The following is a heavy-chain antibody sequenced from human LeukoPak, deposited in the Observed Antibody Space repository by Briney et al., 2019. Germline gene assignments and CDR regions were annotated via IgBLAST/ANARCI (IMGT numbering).Heavy chain of an antibody. D-gene: IGHD2-8*01. CDR1: GFTFRSYS. Sequence: GGPLRLSCAASGFTFRSYSMNWVRQAPGKGLEWVSAISDSGGSTYYADSVKGRFTISRDNSMNTLYLQMNSLRAEDTAVYYCAKDLRNSVSPSPSAFDIWGQGTMVTVSS. CDR3: AKDLRNSVSPSPSAFDI. V-gene: IGHV3-23*01. J-gene: IGHJ3*02. CDR2: ISDSGGST.